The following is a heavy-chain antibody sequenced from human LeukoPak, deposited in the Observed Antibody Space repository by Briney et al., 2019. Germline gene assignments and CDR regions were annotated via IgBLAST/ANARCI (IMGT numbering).Heavy chain of an antibody. V-gene: IGHV1-8*01. J-gene: IGHJ6*03. CDR3: ARGPRYYDFWSGYYTLYYYYYMDV. CDR2: MNPNSGNT. D-gene: IGHD3-3*01. Sequence: ASVKVSCKASGYTFTSYDINWVRQATGQGLEWMGWMNPNSGNTGYAQKFQGRVTMTRNTSISTAYMELSSLRSEDTAVHYCARGPRYYDFWSGYYTLYYYYYMDVWGKGTTVTVSS. CDR1: GYTFTSYD.